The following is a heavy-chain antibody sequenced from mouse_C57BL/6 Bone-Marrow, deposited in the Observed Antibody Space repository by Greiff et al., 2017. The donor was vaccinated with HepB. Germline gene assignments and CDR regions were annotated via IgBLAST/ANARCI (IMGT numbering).Heavy chain of an antibody. Sequence: VKLVESGAELVKPGASVKMSCKASGYTFTTYPIEWMKQNHGKSLEWIGNFHPYNDDTKYNEKFKGKATLTVEKSSSTVYLELSRLTSDDSAVYYCARGRNVLAAPFDVWGTGTTVTVSS. CDR2: FHPYNDDT. CDR1: GYTFTTYP. D-gene: IGHD2-1*01. CDR3: ARGRNVLAAPFDV. J-gene: IGHJ1*03. V-gene: IGHV1-47*01.